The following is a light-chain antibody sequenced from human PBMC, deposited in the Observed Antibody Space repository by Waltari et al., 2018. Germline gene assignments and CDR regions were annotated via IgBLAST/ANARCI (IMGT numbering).Light chain of an antibody. CDR3: SSYTSSSTVV. Sequence: QSALTQPASVSGSPGQSITISCTGTSSDVGGYNYVSWNQQYPGKAPKLMIYDVNKRPSGVSNRCAGSKAGNTASLTISGRQAEDEADYYCSSYTSSSTVVFGGGTKLTVL. J-gene: IGLJ3*02. CDR1: SSDVGGYNY. CDR2: DVN. V-gene: IGLV2-14*03.